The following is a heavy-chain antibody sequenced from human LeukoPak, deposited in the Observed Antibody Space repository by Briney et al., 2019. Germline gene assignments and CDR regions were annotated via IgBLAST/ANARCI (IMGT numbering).Heavy chain of an antibody. V-gene: IGHV3-15*01. Sequence: GGSLRLSCAASGFTFNNAWMSWVRQAPGKGLEWVGRIKSKTDGGTIDYAAPVKGRFTISRDDSKNTLYLQMNSLKTEDTAVYYCTTFLSFTNFDYWGQGTLVTVSS. CDR1: GFTFNNAW. D-gene: IGHD2/OR15-2a*01. CDR3: TTFLSFTNFDY. J-gene: IGHJ4*02. CDR2: IKSKTDGGTI.